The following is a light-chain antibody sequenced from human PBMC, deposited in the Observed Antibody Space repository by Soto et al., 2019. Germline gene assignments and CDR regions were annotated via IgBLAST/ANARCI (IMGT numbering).Light chain of an antibody. V-gene: IGLV2-8*01. Sequence: QSALTQPPSASGSPGQSVTISCTGTSSDVGGYNYVSWYQQHPGKVPKLMVYEVNPRPSGVPDRFSGSKSGNTASLTVSGLQAEDEADYYCTSYAGGNNVFGTGTKVTVL. CDR3: TSYAGGNNV. J-gene: IGLJ1*01. CDR2: EVN. CDR1: SSDVGGYNY.